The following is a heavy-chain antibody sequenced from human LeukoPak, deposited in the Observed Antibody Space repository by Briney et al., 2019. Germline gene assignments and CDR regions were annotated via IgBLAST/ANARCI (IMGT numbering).Heavy chain of an antibody. J-gene: IGHJ4*02. CDR3: ARDSYYGSGSYYKPFDY. V-gene: IGHV3-48*03. Sequence: GGSLRLSCAASGFTFSSYEMYWVRQAPGKGLEWVSYISSSGSTIYYADSVKGRFTISSDNAKNSLYLQMNSLRAEDTAVYYCARDSYYGSGSYYKPFDYWGQGTLVTVSS. D-gene: IGHD3-10*01. CDR1: GFTFSSYE. CDR2: ISSSGSTI.